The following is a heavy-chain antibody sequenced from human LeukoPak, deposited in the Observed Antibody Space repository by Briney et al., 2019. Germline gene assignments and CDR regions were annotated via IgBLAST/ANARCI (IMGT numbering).Heavy chain of an antibody. J-gene: IGHJ5*02. Sequence: GASVKVSFKSSGGTFTSYAISWVRQAPGQGLEWKGRIIPILGIANYAQKFQGRVTITADKSTSTAYMELSSLRSEDTAVYYCARDHIGLRGVIILPENWFDPWGQGTLVTVSS. CDR1: GGTFTSYA. CDR3: ARDHIGLRGVIILPENWFDP. CDR2: IIPILGIA. D-gene: IGHD3-10*01. V-gene: IGHV1-69*04.